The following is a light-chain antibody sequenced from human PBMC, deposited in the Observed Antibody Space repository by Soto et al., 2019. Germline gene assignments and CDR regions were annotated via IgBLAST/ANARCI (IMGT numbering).Light chain of an antibody. Sequence: QSVLTQTTSVSGALGQKITMSCTGSSSNIGAGYDVHWYQQFPGAAPRLLIYADNNRPSGVPDRFSASKSGTSASLAITGLQGEDEANYYCQSYDTSLSGVIFGAGTKVTVL. V-gene: IGLV1-40*01. CDR2: ADN. J-gene: IGLJ2*01. CDR3: QSYDTSLSGVI. CDR1: SSNIGAGYD.